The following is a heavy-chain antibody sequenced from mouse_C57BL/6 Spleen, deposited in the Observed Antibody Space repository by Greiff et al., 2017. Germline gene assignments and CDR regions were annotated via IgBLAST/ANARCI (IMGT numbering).Heavy chain of an antibody. Sequence: VQLQQPGAELVRPGSSVKLSCKASGYTFTSYWMHWVKQRPIQGLEWIGNIDPSDSETHYNQKFKDKTTLTVDKSSSTAYMQLSSQTSVDSAVYYCASDYGNFAYWGQGTLVTVSA. CDR2: IDPSDSET. D-gene: IGHD1-1*01. V-gene: IGHV1-52*01. J-gene: IGHJ3*01. CDR1: GYTFTSYW. CDR3: ASDYGNFAY.